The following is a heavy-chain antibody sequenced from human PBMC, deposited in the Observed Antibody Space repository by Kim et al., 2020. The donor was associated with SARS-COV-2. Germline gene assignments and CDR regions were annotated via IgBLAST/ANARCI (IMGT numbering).Heavy chain of an antibody. J-gene: IGHJ4*02. Sequence: QLFQDRVTITRDTSQSTVYLELNSLTAEDTAVYYCARDLMVYGVTSVFLAYWGQGTLVTVSS. V-gene: IGHV1-3*01. CDR3: ARDLMVYGVTSVFLAY. D-gene: IGHD2-8*01.